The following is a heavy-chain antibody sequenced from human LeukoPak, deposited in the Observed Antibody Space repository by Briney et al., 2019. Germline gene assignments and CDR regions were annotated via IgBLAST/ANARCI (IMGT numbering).Heavy chain of an antibody. CDR2: FDPEDGET. Sequence: GASVKVSCKVSGYTLTELSMHWVRQAPGKGLEWMGGFDPEDGETIYAQKFQGRVTMTEDTSTDTAYMELSSLRSEGTAVYYCATLSDYDILTGYHLWGQGTLVTVSS. J-gene: IGHJ4*02. CDR1: GYTLTELS. CDR3: ATLSDYDILTGYHL. V-gene: IGHV1-24*01. D-gene: IGHD3-9*01.